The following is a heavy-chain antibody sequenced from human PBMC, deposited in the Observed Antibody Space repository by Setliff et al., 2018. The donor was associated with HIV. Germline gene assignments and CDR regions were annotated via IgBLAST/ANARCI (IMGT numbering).Heavy chain of an antibody. CDR3: AGSPVVRGIEYFQQ. J-gene: IGHJ1*01. D-gene: IGHD2-21*01. CDR2: IYYAGAT. V-gene: IGHV4-59*08. CDR1: GGSISSPY. Sequence: TLSLTCTVSGGSISSPYWSWIRQPPGGTLEWIGYIYYAGATNYNPSLKSRVTISIDTSKNQFSLKLKSLTAADTALYYCAGSPVVRGIEYFQQWGQGTLVTVSS.